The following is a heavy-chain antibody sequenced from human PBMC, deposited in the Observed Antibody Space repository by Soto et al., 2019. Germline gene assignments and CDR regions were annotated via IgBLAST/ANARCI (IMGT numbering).Heavy chain of an antibody. J-gene: IGHJ6*03. CDR3: ARERGYCSGGSCYSGDYYYYMDV. D-gene: IGHD2-15*01. V-gene: IGHV3-66*01. Sequence: EVQLVESGGGLDQPGGSLRLSCAASGFTVSSNYMSWVRQAPGKGLEWVSVIYSGGSTYYADSVKGRFTISRDNSKNTLYLQMNSLRAEDTAVYYCARERGYCSGGSCYSGDYYYYMDVWGKGTTVTVSS. CDR2: IYSGGST. CDR1: GFTVSSNY.